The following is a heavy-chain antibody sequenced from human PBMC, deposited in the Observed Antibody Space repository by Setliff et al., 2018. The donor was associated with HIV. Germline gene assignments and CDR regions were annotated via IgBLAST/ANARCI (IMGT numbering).Heavy chain of an antibody. V-gene: IGHV3-15*01. CDR3: MDFAIAGAWDY. CDR1: GFTFSNAW. D-gene: IGHD6-13*01. CDR2: IRNKKNGGTT. J-gene: IGHJ4*02. Sequence: GVSLRLSCAAAGFTFSNAWMTWVRQAPGKGLEWVARIRNKKNGGTTEYATPVKGRFTISRDDSENMLYLQMNDLKTEDTAVYYCMDFAIAGAWDYWGQGTLVTVSS.